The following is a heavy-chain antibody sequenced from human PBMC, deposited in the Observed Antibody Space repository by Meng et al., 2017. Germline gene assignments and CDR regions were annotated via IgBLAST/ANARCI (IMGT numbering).Heavy chain of an antibody. Sequence: ASVNVSCKPSGYNFPDYYIHWVRRAPGQGLEWMGRINPKSGDTHYAQKFQARVIMTRDTSISTAYMELSGLRSDDTAMLYYVRGSVAGASPVDYWGQGTLVTVSS. V-gene: IGHV1-2*06. CDR3: VRGSVAGASPVDY. CDR2: INPKSGDT. D-gene: IGHD6-19*01. J-gene: IGHJ4*02. CDR1: GYNFPDYY.